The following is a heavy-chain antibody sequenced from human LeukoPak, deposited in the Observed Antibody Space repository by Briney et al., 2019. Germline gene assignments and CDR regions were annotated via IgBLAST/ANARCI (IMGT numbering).Heavy chain of an antibody. CDR3: ARQKGWLQTRGAFDI. CDR2: IIPIFGTA. D-gene: IGHD5-24*01. V-gene: IGHV1-69*05. J-gene: IGHJ3*02. Sequence: SVKVSCKASGGTFSSYAISWVRQAPGQGLEWMGGIIPIFGTANYAQKLQGRVTMTTDTSTSTAYMELRSLRSDDTAVYYCARQKGWLQTRGAFDIWGQGTMVTVSS. CDR1: GGTFSSYA.